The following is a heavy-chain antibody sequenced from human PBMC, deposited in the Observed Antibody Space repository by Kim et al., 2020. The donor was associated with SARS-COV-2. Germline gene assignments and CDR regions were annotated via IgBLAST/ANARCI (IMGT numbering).Heavy chain of an antibody. J-gene: IGHJ4*02. V-gene: IGHV3-64D*08. Sequence: GGSLRLSCSASGFTFSNYAMHWVRQAPGKGLEYVSAINTNGGNTYYADSVKGRFTISRENSKNTLYLQMSSLRVEDTAVYYCVNTFGIAAAGVDYWGQGTLIPFSA. D-gene: IGHD6-13*01. CDR1: GFTFSNYA. CDR3: VNTFGIAAAGVDY. CDR2: INTNGGNT.